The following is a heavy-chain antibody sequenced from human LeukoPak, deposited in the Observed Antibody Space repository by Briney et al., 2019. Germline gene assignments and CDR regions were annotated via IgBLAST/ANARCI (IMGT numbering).Heavy chain of an antibody. D-gene: IGHD3-22*01. CDR2: IDWKGRPT. J-gene: IGHJ3*02. CDR3: TKSWNYYDSSGDDALDI. V-gene: IGHV3-20*04. Sequence: GGSLRLSCAASGFSFDDYDMAWLRQAPGKGLEWVSDIDWKGRPTSYADSVKGRFTISRDNAQKSLYLQMDSLRVEDTAVYYCTKSWNYYDSSGDDALDIWGQGTMVTVSS. CDR1: GFSFDDYD.